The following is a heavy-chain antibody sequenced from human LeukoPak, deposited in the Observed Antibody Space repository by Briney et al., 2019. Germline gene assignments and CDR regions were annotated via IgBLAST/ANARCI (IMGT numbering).Heavy chain of an antibody. Sequence: GGSLRLSCAASGFTFSSYGMHLVRQAPGKGLEWVAVISYDGSNKYYADSVKGRFTISRDNSKNTLYLQMNSLRAEDTAVYYCAKGPGSGSTYWGQGTLVTVSS. J-gene: IGHJ4*02. CDR1: GFTFSSYG. D-gene: IGHD3-10*01. V-gene: IGHV3-30*18. CDR2: ISYDGSNK. CDR3: AKGPGSGSTY.